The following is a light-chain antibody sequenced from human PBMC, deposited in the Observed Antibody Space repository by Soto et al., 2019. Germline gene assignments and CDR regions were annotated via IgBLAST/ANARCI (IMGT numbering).Light chain of an antibody. J-gene: IGLJ1*01. CDR2: EVS. Sequence: QSALTQPASVSGSPGQSITISCTGTSSDVGSYNYVSWYRQHPGKAPKLMIYEVSDRPSGISSRFSGSKSGNTASLTISGLQTEDEADYYCSSYTSSSTLLGTGTKV. CDR3: SSYTSSSTL. CDR1: SSDVGSYNY. V-gene: IGLV2-14*01.